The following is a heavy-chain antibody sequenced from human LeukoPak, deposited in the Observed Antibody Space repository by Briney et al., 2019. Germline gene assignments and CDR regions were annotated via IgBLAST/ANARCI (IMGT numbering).Heavy chain of an antibody. CDR1: GFTFSSYA. CDR3: AKTRGYCSGGSCYSDY. V-gene: IGHV3-23*01. J-gene: IGHJ4*02. D-gene: IGHD2-15*01. CDR2: ISGSGDNT. Sequence: QSGGSLRLSRAASGFTFSSYAMTWIHQAPGKGLEWVSGISGSGDNTYYADSVKGRVTISRDNSKNTVYLQMSSLRVEDTAVYYCAKTRGYCSGGSCYSDYWGLGTLVTVSS.